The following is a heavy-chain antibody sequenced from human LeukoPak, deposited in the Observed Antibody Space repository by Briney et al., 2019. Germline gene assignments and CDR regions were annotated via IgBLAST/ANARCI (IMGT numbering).Heavy chain of an antibody. CDR1: GGSISSGGYY. V-gene: IGHV4-31*03. Sequence: SETLSLTCTVSGGSISSGGYYWSWIRQHPGMGLEWIGYIFYGGSTYYNPSPKSRVTISVDTSKNQFSLGLNSVTAADTAVYYCARAVSSSTCHSFEYWGQGTLVTVPS. CDR3: ARAVSSSTCHSFEY. D-gene: IGHD2-2*01. CDR2: IFYGGST. J-gene: IGHJ4*02.